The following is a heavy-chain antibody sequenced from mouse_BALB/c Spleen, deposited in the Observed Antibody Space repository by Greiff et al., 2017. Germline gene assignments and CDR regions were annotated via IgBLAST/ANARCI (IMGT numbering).Heavy chain of an antibody. CDR1: GFSLTSYG. CDR3: AREDSQFAY. Sequence: QVQLKESGPGLVAPSQSLSITCTVSGFSLTSYGVHWVRQPPGKGLEWLGVIWAGGSTNYNSALMSRLSISKDNSKSQVFLKMNSLQTDDTAMYYCAREDSQFAYWGQGTLVTVSA. J-gene: IGHJ3*01. V-gene: IGHV2-9*02. CDR2: IWAGGST.